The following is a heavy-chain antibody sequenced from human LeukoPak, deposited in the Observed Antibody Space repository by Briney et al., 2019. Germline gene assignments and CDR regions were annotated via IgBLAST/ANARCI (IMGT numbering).Heavy chain of an antibody. CDR3: ARALGYCGGDCCPFDY. V-gene: IGHV1-18*01. J-gene: IGHJ4*02. D-gene: IGHD2-21*01. CDR2: FNPENGNT. Sequence: ASVKVSCKASGYSFVGYGITWVRQAPGQGLEWMGWFNPENGNTNYAQKFQGRVTITTDESTSTAYMELSSLRSEDTAVYYCARALGYCGGDCCPFDYWGQGTLVTVSS. CDR1: GYSFVGYG.